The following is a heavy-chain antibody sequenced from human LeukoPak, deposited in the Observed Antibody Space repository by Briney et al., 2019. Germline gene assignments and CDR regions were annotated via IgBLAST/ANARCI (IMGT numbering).Heavy chain of an antibody. J-gene: IGHJ4*02. CDR3: ARRANGDHHFDH. CDR1: GYSFTSYW. V-gene: IGHV5-10-1*01. D-gene: IGHD4-17*01. Sequence: GESLKISCKGSGYSFTSYWISWVRQMPGKGLEWMGRIDPSDSYTNYSPSFQGHVTISADKSISTAYLQWSSLKASDTAMYYCARRANGDHHFDHWGQGTLVTVSS. CDR2: IDPSDSYT.